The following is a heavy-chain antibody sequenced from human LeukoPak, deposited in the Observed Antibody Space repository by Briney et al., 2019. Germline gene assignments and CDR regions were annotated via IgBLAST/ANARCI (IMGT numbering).Heavy chain of an antibody. CDR3: ASAYSSSWYYFDY. J-gene: IGHJ4*02. Sequence: ASVKVSCKASGYTFTSYYMHWVRQAPGQGLEWMGWINPNSGGTNYAQKFQGRVTMTRDTSISTAYMELSRLRSDDTAVYYCASAYSSSWYYFDYWGQGTLVTVSS. CDR1: GYTFTSYY. V-gene: IGHV1-2*02. CDR2: INPNSGGT. D-gene: IGHD6-13*01.